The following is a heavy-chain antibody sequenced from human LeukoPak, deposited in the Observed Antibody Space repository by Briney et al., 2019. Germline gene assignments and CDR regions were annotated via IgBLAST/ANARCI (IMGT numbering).Heavy chain of an antibody. CDR2: TYYRSRWHT. CDR3: AREVLIREVTWRWANWFDP. Sequence: QTLSLTCAISGDSVSTNSAAWSWIRQSPSRGLEWLGRTYYRSRWHTDYEVSVKSRIPIYPDTSKNQFSLKLNSVTPEDTAVYYCAREVLIREVTWRWANWFDPWGQGTLVTISS. V-gene: IGHV6-1*01. J-gene: IGHJ5*02. D-gene: IGHD3-10*01. CDR1: GDSVSTNSAA.